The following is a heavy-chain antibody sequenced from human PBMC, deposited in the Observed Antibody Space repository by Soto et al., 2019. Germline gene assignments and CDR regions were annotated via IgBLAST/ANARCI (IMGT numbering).Heavy chain of an antibody. CDR1: GFTFSSYA. CDR3: AKSWRQDDFWSEVGNYYYDGMAV. V-gene: IGHV3-23*01. D-gene: IGHD3-3*01. Sequence: GGSLRLSCAASGFTFSSYAMSWVRQAPGKGLEWVSAISGSGGSTYYADSVKGRFTISRDNSKNTLYLRMNSLRAEDTAVYYCAKSWRQDDFWSEVGNYYYDGMAVSAQGTSVIVSS. CDR2: ISGSGGST. J-gene: IGHJ6*01.